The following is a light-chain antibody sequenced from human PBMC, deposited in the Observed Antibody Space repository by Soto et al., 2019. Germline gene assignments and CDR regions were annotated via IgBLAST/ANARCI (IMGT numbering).Light chain of an antibody. CDR2: ETS. CDR1: SSNIGAGYD. V-gene: IGLV1-40*01. J-gene: IGLJ2*01. CDR3: QSYDYRLSGSMP. Sequence: QSVLTQPPSVSGAPGQRVTISCTGSSSNIGAGYDVNWYQQLPGTAPKLLIYETSNRPSGVPDRFSGSKSGTSASLAITGLQAEDEAEYYCQSYDYRLSGSMPFGGGTKLNVL.